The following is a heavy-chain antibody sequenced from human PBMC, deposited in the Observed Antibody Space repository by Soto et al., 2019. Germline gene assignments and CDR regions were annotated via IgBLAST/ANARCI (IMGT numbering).Heavy chain of an antibody. CDR2: INGDGSDI. V-gene: IGHV3-74*03. J-gene: IGHJ5*02. CDR3: ARDQTTGDWFDA. CDR1: GFDFNNYW. Sequence: EVQLVQSGGGLVQPGGSLRLSCGASGFDFNNYWMHWVRQDPGKGLVWVSRINGDGSDIKYADSVKGRFTISRDNAKNTVYLQMNSLRAEDTAVYDCARDQTTGDWFDAWGQGTLVTVSS. D-gene: IGHD4-17*01.